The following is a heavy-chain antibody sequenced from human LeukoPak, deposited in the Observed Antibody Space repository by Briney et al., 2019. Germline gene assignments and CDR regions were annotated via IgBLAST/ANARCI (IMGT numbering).Heavy chain of an antibody. CDR2: IYTSGST. CDR1: GGSISSGSYY. D-gene: IGHD3-10*01. CDR3: ARDLLLSSVFDP. V-gene: IGHV4-61*02. J-gene: IGHJ5*02. Sequence: SETLSLTCTVSGGSISSGSYYWSWIRQPAGKGLEWIGRIYTSGSTNYNPSLKSRVTISLDTSKNQFSLKLSSVTAADTAVYYCARDLLLSSVFDPWGQGTLVTVSS.